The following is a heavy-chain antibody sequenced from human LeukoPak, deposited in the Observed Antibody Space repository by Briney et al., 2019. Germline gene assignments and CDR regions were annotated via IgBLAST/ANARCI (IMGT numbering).Heavy chain of an antibody. J-gene: IGHJ4*02. V-gene: IGHV3-30*02. CDR2: IRYDGSNK. CDR3: AKSRDILTGYEPDY. CDR1: GFTFSSYG. Sequence: GGSLRLSCAASGFTFSSYGMHWVRRAPGKGLEWVAFIRYDGSNKYYADSVKGRFTISRDNSKNTLYLQMNSLRAEDTAVYYCAKSRDILTGYEPDYWGQGTLVTVSS. D-gene: IGHD3-9*01.